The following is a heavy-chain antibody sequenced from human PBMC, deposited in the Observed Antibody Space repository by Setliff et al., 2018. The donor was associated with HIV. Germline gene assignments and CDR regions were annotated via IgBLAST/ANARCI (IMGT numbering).Heavy chain of an antibody. CDR1: GGSISSSSYY. CDR3: ARVPRITTLRNAFDI. D-gene: IGHD3-3*01. V-gene: IGHV4-39*07. J-gene: IGHJ3*02. CDR2: IYYSGST. Sequence: SETLSLTCTVSGGSISSSSYYWGWIRQPPGKGLEWIGSIYYSGSTYYNPSLKSRVTISVDTSKNQFSLKLSSVTAADTAIYYCARVPRITTLRNAFDIWGQGTMVTVSS.